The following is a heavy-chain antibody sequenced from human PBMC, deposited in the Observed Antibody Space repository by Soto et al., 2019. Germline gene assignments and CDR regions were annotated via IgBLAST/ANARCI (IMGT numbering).Heavy chain of an antibody. CDR1: GDSVSSNSAG. CDR2: TYYRSKWYN. Sequence: SQTLSLTCAISGDSVSSNSAGWNWIRQSPSRGLEWLGRTYYRSKWYNDYAVSVKSRITINPDTSKNQFSLKLTSVTAADTAVYYCASGSSASAYIDYWGQGTQVTVSS. D-gene: IGHD6-13*01. V-gene: IGHV6-1*01. J-gene: IGHJ4*02. CDR3: ASGSSASAYIDY.